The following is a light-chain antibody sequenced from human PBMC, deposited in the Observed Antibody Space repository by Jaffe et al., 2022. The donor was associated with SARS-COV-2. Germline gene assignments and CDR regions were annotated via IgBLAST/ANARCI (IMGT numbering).Light chain of an antibody. CDR1: QSITTW. V-gene: IGKV1-5*03. J-gene: IGKJ1*01. CDR3: QQYNTYPWT. CDR2: KAS. Sequence: DIQMTQSPSTLSASVGDRVTITCRASQSITTWLAWYQQKPGNAPNLLIYKASSLEGGVPSRFSGSGSGTEFTLTISSLQPDDFATYYCQQYNTYPWTFGQGTKVEIK.